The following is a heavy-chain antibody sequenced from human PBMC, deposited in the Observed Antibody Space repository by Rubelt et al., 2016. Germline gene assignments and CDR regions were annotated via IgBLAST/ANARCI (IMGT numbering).Heavy chain of an antibody. CDR1: SYA. CDR3: AKDNSSGWYDGYYYGMDV. J-gene: IGHJ6*02. CDR2: ISYDGSNK. V-gene: IGHV3-30*04. D-gene: IGHD6-19*01. Sequence: SYAMHWVRQAPGKGLEWVAVISYDGSNKYYADSVKGRFTISRDNAKNSLYLQMNSLRAEDTALYYCAKDNSSGWYDGYYYGMDVWGQGTTVTVSS.